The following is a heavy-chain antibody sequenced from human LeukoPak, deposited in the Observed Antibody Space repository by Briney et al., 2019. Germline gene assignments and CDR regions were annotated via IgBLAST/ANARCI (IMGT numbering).Heavy chain of an antibody. CDR2: IKQDGSDK. Sequence: GGSLRLSCAASGFSFSSYWMSWVRQAPGKGLEWVANIKQDGSDKKYVDSVKGRFTISRDNAKNSLYLQMNSLRAEDTAVYYCARVDVGAFDIWGQGTMVTVSS. CDR1: GFSFSSYW. V-gene: IGHV3-7*01. CDR3: ARVDVGAFDI. J-gene: IGHJ3*02. D-gene: IGHD1-26*01.